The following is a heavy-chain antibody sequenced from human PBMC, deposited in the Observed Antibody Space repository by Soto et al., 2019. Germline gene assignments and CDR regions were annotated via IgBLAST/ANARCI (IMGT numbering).Heavy chain of an antibody. Sequence: GGSLRLSCAASGFTFSGSAIHWFRQASGKGLEWVGRIRSKADSYATAYAASVKGRFTISRDDSKNTAYLQMNSLKTEDTAVYYCTRRATELLYVPWGQGTLVTVSS. D-gene: IGHD1-7*01. J-gene: IGHJ5*02. CDR3: TRRATELLYVP. V-gene: IGHV3-73*01. CDR2: IRSKADSYAT. CDR1: GFTFSGSA.